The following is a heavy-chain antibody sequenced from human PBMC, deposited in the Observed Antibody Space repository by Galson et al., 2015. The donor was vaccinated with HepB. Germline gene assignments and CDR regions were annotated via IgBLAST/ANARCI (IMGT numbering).Heavy chain of an antibody. D-gene: IGHD4-23*01. CDR2: INPNSGGT. V-gene: IGHV1-2*06. CDR3: ARESDYGGNSKDY. J-gene: IGHJ4*02. CDR1: GYTFTGYY. Sequence: SVKVSCKASGYTFTGYYMHLVRQAPGQGLEWMGRINPNSGGTNYAQKFQGRVTMTRDTSISTAYMELSRLRSDDTAVYYCARESDYGGNSKDYWGQGTLVTVSS.